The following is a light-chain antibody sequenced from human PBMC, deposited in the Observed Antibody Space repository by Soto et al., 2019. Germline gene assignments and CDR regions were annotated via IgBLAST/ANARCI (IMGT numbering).Light chain of an antibody. V-gene: IGLV7-43*01. CDR3: LLYFGGAQFWV. J-gene: IGLJ3*02. CDR1: TGVVTSGLY. CDR2: STT. Sequence: QTAVTQEPSLTVFPGGTVTLTCASSTGVVTSGLYPNWFQQRPGQVPRALIYSTTNKHSWTPARFSGSLLGGKAALTLSGAQPEDEAEYYCLLYFGGAQFWVFGGGTKVTVL.